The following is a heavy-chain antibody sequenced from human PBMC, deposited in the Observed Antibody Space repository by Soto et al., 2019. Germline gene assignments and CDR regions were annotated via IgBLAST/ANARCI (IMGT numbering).Heavy chain of an antibody. CDR2: INWNSGSI. V-gene: IGHV3-9*01. J-gene: IGHJ1*01. D-gene: IGHD3-9*01. Sequence: GGSLRLSCAASGFTLDDYAMHWVRQAPGKGLEWVSGINWNSGSIHYADSVKGRFTISRDNAKNSLYLQMNSLRVEDTALYYCAKGMDYDILTGSQSWGQGTLVTVSS. CDR3: AKGMDYDILTGSQS. CDR1: GFTLDDYA.